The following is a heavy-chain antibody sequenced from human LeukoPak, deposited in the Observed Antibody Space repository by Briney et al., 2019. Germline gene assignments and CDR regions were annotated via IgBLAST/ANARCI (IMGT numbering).Heavy chain of an antibody. J-gene: IGHJ3*02. CDR3: ARDAFDI. V-gene: IGHV3-21*01. Sequence: GGSLRLSCAASGFTFSSDSMNWVRQAPGKGLEWVSSISSSRSYIYYADSVKGRFTISRDNAKNTLYLQKNSLRAEDTAVYYCARDAFDIWGQGTMVTVSS. CDR1: GFTFSSDS. CDR2: ISSSRSYI.